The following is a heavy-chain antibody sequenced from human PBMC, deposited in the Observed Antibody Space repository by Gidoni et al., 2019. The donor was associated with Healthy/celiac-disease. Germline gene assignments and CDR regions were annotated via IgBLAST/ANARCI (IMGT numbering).Heavy chain of an antibody. CDR3: ARAPVVAATPGGDWFDP. Sequence: QVQLVQSGAEVQKPGSSVKVSCKASGGTFSSYAISWVRQAPGQGLEWMGGIIPIFGKANYAKKFQGRVRITADESTSTAYMELSSLRSEDTAVYYCARAPVVAATPGGDWFDPWGQGTLVTVSS. J-gene: IGHJ5*02. D-gene: IGHD2-15*01. V-gene: IGHV1-69*01. CDR2: IIPIFGKA. CDR1: GGTFSSYA.